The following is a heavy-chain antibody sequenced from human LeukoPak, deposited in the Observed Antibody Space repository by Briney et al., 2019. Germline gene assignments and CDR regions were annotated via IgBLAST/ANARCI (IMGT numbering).Heavy chain of an antibody. D-gene: IGHD6-19*01. J-gene: IGHJ4*02. V-gene: IGHV4-4*07. CDR1: GGSISSYY. CDR3: ARTPHSSGPYHFDY. CDR2: IYTSGST. Sequence: NPSETLSLTCTVSGGSISSYYWSWIWQPAGKGLEWIGRIYTSGSTNYNPSLKSRVTMSVDTSKNQFSLKLSSVTAADTAVYYCARTPHSSGPYHFDYWGQGTLVTVSS.